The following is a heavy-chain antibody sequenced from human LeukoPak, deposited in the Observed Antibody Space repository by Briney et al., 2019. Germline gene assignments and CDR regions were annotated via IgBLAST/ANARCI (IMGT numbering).Heavy chain of an antibody. J-gene: IGHJ4*02. CDR2: IDYSVIT. CDR1: GGSISSYY. CDR3: ARENYPPQSQNYFDY. Sequence: SETLSLTCTVSGGSISSYYWSWIRQPPGKGLEGFGYIDYSVITNYNPSLKSRVTISVDTSKNQVSLKLSSVTAADTAVYYCARENYPPQSQNYFDYWGQGILVTVSS. V-gene: IGHV4-59*01. D-gene: IGHD1-7*01.